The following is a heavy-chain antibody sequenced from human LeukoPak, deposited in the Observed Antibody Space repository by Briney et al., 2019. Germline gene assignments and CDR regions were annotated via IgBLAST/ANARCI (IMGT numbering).Heavy chain of an antibody. V-gene: IGHV4-39*01. J-gene: IGHJ3*02. Sequence: SETLSLTCTVSGGSISSGSYFWGWVRQPPGKGLEWIGSVDYSGRPYYNPSRRSRVTISVDTSKNQFSLKLTSVTAADTAVYYCARSTTYVDAFDIWGQGTMVTVSS. D-gene: IGHD1-1*01. CDR1: GGSISSGSYF. CDR2: VDYSGRP. CDR3: ARSTTYVDAFDI.